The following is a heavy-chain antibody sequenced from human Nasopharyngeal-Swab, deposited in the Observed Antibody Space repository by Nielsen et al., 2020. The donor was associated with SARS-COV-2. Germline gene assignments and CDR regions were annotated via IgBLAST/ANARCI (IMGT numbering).Heavy chain of an antibody. V-gene: IGHV4-31*03. J-gene: IGHJ5*01. CDR1: GGSISGGGYY. CDR3: ARDKVASSGTLHWFDS. CDR2: IYYSGIT. D-gene: IGHD6-13*01. Sequence: SETLSLTCTVSGGSISGGGYYWSWIRQHPGKGLEWIGYIYYSGITYYNPSLKSRLIISIDTSKNQFSLNLTSVTPADTAVYYRARDKVASSGTLHWFDSWGQGTRVTVSS.